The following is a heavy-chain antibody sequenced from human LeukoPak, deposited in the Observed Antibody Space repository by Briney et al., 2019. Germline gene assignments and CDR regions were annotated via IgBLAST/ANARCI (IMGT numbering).Heavy chain of an antibody. CDR3: ARSGYSSGWYSVGAFDI. V-gene: IGHV3-33*01. J-gene: IGHJ3*02. D-gene: IGHD6-19*01. Sequence: GSLRLSCAASGFTFRNYGMHWVRQAPGKGLEWVAVIWYDGSNKYYADSVKGRFTISRDNSKNTLYLQMNSLRAEDTAVYYCARSGYSSGWYSVGAFDIWGQGTMVTVSS. CDR2: IWYDGSNK. CDR1: GFTFRNYG.